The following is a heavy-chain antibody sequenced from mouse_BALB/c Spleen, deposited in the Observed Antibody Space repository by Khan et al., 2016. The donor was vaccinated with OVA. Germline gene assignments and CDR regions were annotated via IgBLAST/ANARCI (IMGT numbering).Heavy chain of an antibody. CDR2: ISYSGST. Sequence: EVQLQESGPGLVKPSQSLSLTCTVTGYSITSDYAWNWIRQFPGNKLEWMGYISYSGSTAYNPSLKSRISITRDTSKNQVFLQLNSVTTEDTATYCGASIILDYYGSNVEGYYFDEWGQGTTLTVSS. CDR3: ASIILDYYGSNVEGYYFDE. V-gene: IGHV3-2*02. D-gene: IGHD1-1*01. CDR1: GYSITSDYA. J-gene: IGHJ2*01.